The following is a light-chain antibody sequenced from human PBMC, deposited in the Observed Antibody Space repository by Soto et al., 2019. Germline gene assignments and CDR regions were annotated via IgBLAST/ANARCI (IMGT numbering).Light chain of an antibody. Sequence: EILMTQSPATLSVSPGETVTFSCRATRSVSNRLAWYQHKPGQAPRLLISGASNLATGIPPKFSDSGSRTEFTLTVDSLQSDDMAVYYCQQYYNLPVTFGGGTEVEIK. V-gene: IGKV3-15*01. CDR1: RSVSNR. J-gene: IGKJ4*01. CDR2: GAS. CDR3: QQYYNLPVT.